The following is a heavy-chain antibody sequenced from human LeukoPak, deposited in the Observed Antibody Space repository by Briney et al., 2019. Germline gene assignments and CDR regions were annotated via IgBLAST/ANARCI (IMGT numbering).Heavy chain of an antibody. CDR1: GFTFSSYA. Sequence: GGSLRLSCAASGFTFSSYAMSWVRQAPGKGLEWVSAISGSGGSTYYADSVKGRFTISRDNSKNTLYLQMNSLRAEDTAVYYCALPGRGRGVIGSFDYWGQGTLVTVSS. CDR2: ISGSGGST. CDR3: ALPGRGRGVIGSFDY. D-gene: IGHD3-10*01. J-gene: IGHJ4*02. V-gene: IGHV3-23*01.